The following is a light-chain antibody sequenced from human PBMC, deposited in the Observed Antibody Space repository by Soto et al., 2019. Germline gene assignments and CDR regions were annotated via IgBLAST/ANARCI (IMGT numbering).Light chain of an antibody. CDR3: QQYNRYWT. J-gene: IGKJ1*01. V-gene: IGKV1-5*01. CDR2: DAS. Sequence: IQMTQCPFTLSTSVVDRVTITCRASQSVSSWLAWYQQKPGKAPKGLIYDASSLESGVQSRFSGSGSGTEFTLTISSLQPDDFATYYFQQYNRYWTFGQGPKV. CDR1: QSVSSW.